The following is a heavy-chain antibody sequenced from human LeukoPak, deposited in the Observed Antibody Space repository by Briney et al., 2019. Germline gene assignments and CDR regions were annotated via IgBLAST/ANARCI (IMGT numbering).Heavy chain of an antibody. CDR3: AREEEYSSSSPDY. D-gene: IGHD6-6*01. V-gene: IGHV3-21*01. J-gene: IGHJ4*02. Sequence: GGSLRLSCAASGFTFSSYSMNWVRQAPGKGLEWVSSISSSSSNIYCADSVKGRFTISRDNAKNSLTLQMNSLRAEDTAVYYCAREEEYSSSSPDYWGQGTLVTVSS. CDR2: ISSSSSNI. CDR1: GFTFSSYS.